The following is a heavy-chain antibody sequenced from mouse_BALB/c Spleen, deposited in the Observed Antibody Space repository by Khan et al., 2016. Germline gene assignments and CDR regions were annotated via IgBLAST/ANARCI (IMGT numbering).Heavy chain of an antibody. J-gene: IGHJ4*01. CDR2: INPDSSTI. D-gene: IGHD2-10*02. V-gene: IGHV4-1*02. CDR1: GFDFSRYW. Sequence: EVELVESGGGPVQPGGSLKLSCAASGFDFSRYWMSWVRQAPGKGLEWIGEINPDSSTINYTPSLKDKFIISRDNAKNTLYLQMSKVRSEDTALYYCARQYGNYVGYAMDYWSQGTSVTVSS. CDR3: ARQYGNYVGYAMDY.